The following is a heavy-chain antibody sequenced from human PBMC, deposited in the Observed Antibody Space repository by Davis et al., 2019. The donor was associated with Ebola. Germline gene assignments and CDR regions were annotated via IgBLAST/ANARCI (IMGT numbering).Heavy chain of an antibody. CDR2: ISGSGGST. V-gene: IGHV3-23*01. J-gene: IGHJ3*02. CDR1: GFTFSSYA. Sequence: GESLKISCAASGFTFSSYAMSWVRQAPGKGLEWVSAISGSGGSTYYADSVKGRFTISRDNSKNTLYLQMNSLRAEDTAVYYCAKALTKSYFAFDIWGQGTMVTVSS. CDR3: AKALTKSYFAFDI. D-gene: IGHD1-26*01.